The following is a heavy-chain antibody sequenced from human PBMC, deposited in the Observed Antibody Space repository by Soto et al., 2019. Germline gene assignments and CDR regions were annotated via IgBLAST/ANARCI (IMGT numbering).Heavy chain of an antibody. CDR3: ARDPPVLRYFDWLLDNWFDP. J-gene: IGHJ5*02. CDR1: GYTSTSYG. V-gene: IGHV1-18*01. D-gene: IGHD3-9*01. CDR2: ISAYNGNT. Sequence: ASVKVSCKASGYTSTSYGISWVRQAPGQGLEWMGWISAYNGNTNYAQKLQGRVTMTTDTSTSTAYMELRSLRSDDTAVYYCARDPPVLRYFDWLLDNWFDPWGQGTQVTVSS.